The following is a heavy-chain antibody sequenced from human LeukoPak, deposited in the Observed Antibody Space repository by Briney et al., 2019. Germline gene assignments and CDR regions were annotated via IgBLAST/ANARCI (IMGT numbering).Heavy chain of an antibody. D-gene: IGHD6-6*01. J-gene: IGHJ4*02. V-gene: IGHV4-34*01. CDR3: ARAYSSSGLFHY. CDR1: GGSFSGYY. Sequence: PSETLSLTCAVYGGSFSGYYWSWIRQPPGKGLEWIGEINHSESTHYNPSLKSRVTISIDTSKNQLSLKLSSVTAADTAMYYCARAYSSSGLFHYWGQGTLVAGSS. CDR2: INHSEST.